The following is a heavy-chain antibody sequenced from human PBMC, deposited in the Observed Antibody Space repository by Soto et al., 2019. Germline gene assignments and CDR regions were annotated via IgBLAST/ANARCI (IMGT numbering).Heavy chain of an antibody. CDR2: ISAYNGNT. D-gene: IGHD5-12*01. Sequence: ASVKVSCKAPGYTFTSYCLSWVRQAPGQGLEWMGWISAYNGNTNYAQKLQGRVTMTTDTSTSTAYMELRSLRSDDTAVYYCARMEIYTGFDYWGQGTLVTVSS. V-gene: IGHV1-18*01. CDR3: ARMEIYTGFDY. CDR1: GYTFTSYC. J-gene: IGHJ4*02.